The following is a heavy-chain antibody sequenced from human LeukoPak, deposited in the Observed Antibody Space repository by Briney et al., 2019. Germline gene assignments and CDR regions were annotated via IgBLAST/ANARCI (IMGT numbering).Heavy chain of an antibody. CDR2: IYYSGTT. V-gene: IGHV4-39*07. CDR3: ARAILYYDSSGYIDY. Sequence: SETLSLTCTVSGGSISSSSYYWGWIRQPPGKGLEWIGTIYYSGTTYYNPSLKSRVTISVDTSKNQFSLKLSSVTAADTAVYYCARAILYYDSSGYIDYWGQGTLVTVS. CDR1: GGSISSSSYY. J-gene: IGHJ4*02. D-gene: IGHD3-22*01.